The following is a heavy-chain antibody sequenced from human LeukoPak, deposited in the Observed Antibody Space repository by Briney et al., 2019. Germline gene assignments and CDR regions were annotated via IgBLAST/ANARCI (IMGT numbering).Heavy chain of an antibody. Sequence: SETLSLTCTVSGGSISSYYWSWIRQPPGKGLEWIGYIYYSGSTNYNPSLKSRVTISVDTSKNQFSLKLTSVTAADTAVYYSAREPPDAHYYYYMDVWGKGTTVTVSS. D-gene: IGHD1-14*01. J-gene: IGHJ6*03. CDR1: GGSISSYY. CDR3: AREPPDAHYYYYMDV. V-gene: IGHV4-59*01. CDR2: IYYSGST.